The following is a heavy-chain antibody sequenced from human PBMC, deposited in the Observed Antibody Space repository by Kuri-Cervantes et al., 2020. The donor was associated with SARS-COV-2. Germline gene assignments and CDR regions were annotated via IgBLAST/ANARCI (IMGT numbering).Heavy chain of an antibody. CDR2: ISGSRSYI. CDR1: GFTFDDYA. CDR3: ARGSNYDFWSGLGYYMDV. J-gene: IGHJ6*03. V-gene: IGHV3-21*01. Sequence: GGSLRLSCAASGFTFDDYAMHWVRQAPGKALEWISSISGSRSYIYYADSVRGRFTISRDNAKNSLYLQMNSLRAEDTAVYYCARGSNYDFWSGLGYYMDVWGKGTTVTVSS. D-gene: IGHD3-3*01.